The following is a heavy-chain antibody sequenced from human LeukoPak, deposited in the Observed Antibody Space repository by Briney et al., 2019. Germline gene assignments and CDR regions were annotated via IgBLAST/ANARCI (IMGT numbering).Heavy chain of an antibody. D-gene: IGHD3-16*01. CDR1: GYIFTSYY. V-gene: IGHV1-46*03. CDR3: VREYHGGYFDF. CDR2: VYPSAGTS. Sequence: ASVKVSCKASGYIFTSYYMLWVRQAPGQGLEWLGVVYPSAGTSDPAQRFRARITLSDDTSTSTAYMELRSLKSEDTAIYFCVREYHGGYFDFWGQGTLVTVSS. J-gene: IGHJ4*02.